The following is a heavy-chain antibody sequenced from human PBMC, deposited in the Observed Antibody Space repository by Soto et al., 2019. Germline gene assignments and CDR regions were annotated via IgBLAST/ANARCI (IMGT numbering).Heavy chain of an antibody. V-gene: IGHV3-7*01. CDR1: GFTFSNYW. J-gene: IGHJ3*02. D-gene: IGHD6-13*01. CDR2: IKRDGSGG. CDR3: ARDVSPGSSGWYFDAFDI. Sequence: QLVESGEGLVQPGGSLRLSCAASGFTFSNYWMTWVRQAPGKGLEWVANIKRDGSGGSYLDSVRGRFTVSRDNARNSLYLQMNSLRAEDTALYYCARDVSPGSSGWYFDAFDIWGQGTMVTVSS.